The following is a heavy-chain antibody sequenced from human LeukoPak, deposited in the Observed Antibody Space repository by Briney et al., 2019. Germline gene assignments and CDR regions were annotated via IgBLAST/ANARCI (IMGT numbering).Heavy chain of an antibody. CDR2: TPFDGGLQ. V-gene: IGHV3-30-3*01. J-gene: IGHJ3*01. CDR1: GFTFSRFA. CDR3: ARGWGSNVYASAFDV. D-gene: IGHD3-16*01. Sequence: GGSLRLSCVASGFTFSRFAMHWVRQTPGSGLEWVGFTPFDGGLQYYAEFVMGRFTISRDNSKNTLYLQMNDLRAEDTAVYYCARGWGSNVYASAFDVWGQGTMVTVSS.